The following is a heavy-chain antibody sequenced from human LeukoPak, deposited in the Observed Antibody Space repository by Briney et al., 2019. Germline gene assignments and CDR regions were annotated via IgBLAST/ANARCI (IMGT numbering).Heavy chain of an antibody. CDR3: ARDRYGDGFAHLDY. J-gene: IGHJ4*02. Sequence: ASVKVSCKASGYTFTSYAIHWVRQAPGQGFEWMGWITPSGGTNYPQKFQGRVAITWDTSITTAYMDLSRLTSDDTAVYYRARDRYGDGFAHLDYWGQGALVTVSS. D-gene: IGHD5-24*01. CDR2: ITPSGGT. V-gene: IGHV1-2*02. CDR1: GYTFTSYA.